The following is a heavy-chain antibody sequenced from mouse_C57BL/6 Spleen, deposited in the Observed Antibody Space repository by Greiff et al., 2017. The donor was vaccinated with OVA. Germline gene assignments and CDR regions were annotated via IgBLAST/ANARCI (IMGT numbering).Heavy chain of an antibody. Sequence: VQLQQSGPELVKPGASVKISCKASGYAFSSSWMNWVKQRPGKGLEWIGRIYPGDGDTNYNGKFKGKATLTADKSSSTAYLQLSSLASEVSAVYFCAAIANDYYAMDYWGQGTSVTVSS. CDR1: GYAFSSSW. J-gene: IGHJ4*01. V-gene: IGHV1-82*01. CDR2: IYPGDGDT. CDR3: AAIANDYYAMDY.